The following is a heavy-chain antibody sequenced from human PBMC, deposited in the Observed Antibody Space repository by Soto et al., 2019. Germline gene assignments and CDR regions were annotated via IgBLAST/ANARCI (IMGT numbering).Heavy chain of an antibody. CDR2: INHSGST. D-gene: IGHD6-13*01. CDR1: GGSFSGYY. J-gene: IGHJ4*02. CDR3: ARGAAGGYDY. V-gene: IGHV4-34*01. Sequence: QVQLQQWGAGLLKPSETLSLTCAVYGGSFSGYYWSWIRQPPGKGLEWIGEINHSGSTNYNPSLKRRVTISVDTSKNQFSLKLSSVTAADTAVYYCARGAAGGYDYWGQGTLVTVSS.